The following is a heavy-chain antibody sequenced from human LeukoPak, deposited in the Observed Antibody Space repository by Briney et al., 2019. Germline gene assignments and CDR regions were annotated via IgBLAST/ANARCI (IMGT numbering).Heavy chain of an antibody. D-gene: IGHD2-2*01. V-gene: IGHV5-51*01. CDR1: GYSFTSYW. Sequence: GESLKISCKGSGYSFTSYWIGWVRQMPGKGLEWMGIIYPGDSDTRYSPSFQGQVTISADKSISTAYLQWSSLKASDTAMYYCARPALYCSSTSCSTGDAFDIWGQGTMVTVSS. CDR2: IYPGDSDT. J-gene: IGHJ3*02. CDR3: ARPALYCSSTSCSTGDAFDI.